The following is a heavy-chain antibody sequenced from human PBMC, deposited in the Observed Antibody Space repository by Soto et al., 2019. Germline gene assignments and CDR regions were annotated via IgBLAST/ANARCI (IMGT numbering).Heavy chain of an antibody. Sequence: SETLSLTCTVSGGSISTYSWNWTRQPPGKGLEWIGYIYYSGTTFYNPSLKSRVTMSVDTSKNQFSLKLSSVTAAGTGVYYCARRVTQAAVTAGNDNWFDPWGQGTLVTVSS. J-gene: IGHJ5*02. CDR3: ARRVTQAAVTAGNDNWFDP. CDR1: GGSISTYS. D-gene: IGHD2-21*02. V-gene: IGHV4-59*08. CDR2: IYYSGTT.